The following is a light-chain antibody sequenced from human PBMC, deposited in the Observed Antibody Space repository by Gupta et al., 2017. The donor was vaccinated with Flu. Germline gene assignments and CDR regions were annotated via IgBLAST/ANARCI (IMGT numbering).Light chain of an antibody. J-gene: IGKJ4*01. V-gene: IGKV3-11*01. CDR1: QSVSSY. CDR2: DAS. CDR3: QQRSNWPPLT. Sequence: EIVLTQSPATLSLSPGERATLSCRASQSVSSYLAWYQQKPGQAPRLLIYDASNRATSIPARFSGSGYGTDFTLTISSREPEDFAVYYCQQRSNWPPLTFGGGTKVEIK.